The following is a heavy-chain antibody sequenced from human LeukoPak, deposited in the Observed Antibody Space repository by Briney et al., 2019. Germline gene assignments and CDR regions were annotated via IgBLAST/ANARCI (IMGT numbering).Heavy chain of an antibody. Sequence: SVKVSCKASGGTFSSYAISWVRQAPGQGLEWMGRIIPILGIANYAQKFQGRVTITADKSTSTAYMELSSLRSEDTAVYYCALSPYNWNDLFDYWGQGTLVTVSS. J-gene: IGHJ4*02. V-gene: IGHV1-69*04. D-gene: IGHD1-20*01. CDR1: GGTFSSYA. CDR2: IIPILGIA. CDR3: ALSPYNWNDLFDY.